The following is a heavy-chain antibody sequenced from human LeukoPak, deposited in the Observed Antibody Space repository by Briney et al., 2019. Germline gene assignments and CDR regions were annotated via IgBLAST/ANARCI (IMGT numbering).Heavy chain of an antibody. CDR1: GGSISSYY. J-gene: IGHJ6*02. CDR3: ARDPMVRGAPVRGMDV. Sequence: SETLSLTCTVSGGSISSYYWSWIRQPAGKGLEWIGRIYTSGSTNYNPSLTSRVTISVDTSKNQFSLKLSSVTAADTAVYYCARDPMVRGAPVRGMDVWGQGTTVTVSS. CDR2: IYTSGST. D-gene: IGHD3-10*01. V-gene: IGHV4-4*07.